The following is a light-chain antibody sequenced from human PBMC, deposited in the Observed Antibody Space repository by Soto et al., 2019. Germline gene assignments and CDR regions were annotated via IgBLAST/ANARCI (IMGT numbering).Light chain of an antibody. J-gene: IGLJ1*01. V-gene: IGLV2-14*01. CDR3: SSYTSSSTL. Sequence: QSLLTHPASVSWSPGHSIAISCTGTSSDVGSYNYVSWYQQHPGKAPKLMIYEVSDRPSGISSRFSGSKSGNTASLTISGLQTEEEADYYCSSYTSSSTLFGTGTKVTVL. CDR1: SSDVGSYNY. CDR2: EVS.